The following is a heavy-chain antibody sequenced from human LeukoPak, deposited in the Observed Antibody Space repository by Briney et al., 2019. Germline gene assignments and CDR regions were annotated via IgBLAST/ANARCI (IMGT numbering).Heavy chain of an antibody. CDR2: IYHSGST. CDR3: AKSSYSIFDY. D-gene: IGHD5-18*01. Sequence: SGTLSLTCTVSGGSLRRSSWWSWVGQPPGKGLEWIGSIYHSGSTYYNPSLKSRVTISVDTSKNQFSLKLSSVTAADTAVYYCAKSSYSIFDYWGQGTLVTVSP. J-gene: IGHJ4*02. CDR1: GGSLRRSSW. V-gene: IGHV4-4*02.